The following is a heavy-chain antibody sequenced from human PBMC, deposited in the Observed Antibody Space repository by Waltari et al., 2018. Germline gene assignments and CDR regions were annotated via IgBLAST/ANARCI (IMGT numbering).Heavy chain of an antibody. D-gene: IGHD2-15*01. CDR2: IKQDGSER. J-gene: IGHJ4*02. CDR1: GFSFKYYW. Sequence: EVRLVESGGGLVQPGGSLRLSCVASGFSFKYYWMTWVRQAPGKGREWVANIKQDGSERYRVYSVKGRFTISRDNTNNSLYLQMNSLRAEDTALYYCARSGFCTGDSCFSAFYYFDYWGPGILVTVSS. CDR3: ARSGFCTGDSCFSAFYYFDY. V-gene: IGHV3-7*01.